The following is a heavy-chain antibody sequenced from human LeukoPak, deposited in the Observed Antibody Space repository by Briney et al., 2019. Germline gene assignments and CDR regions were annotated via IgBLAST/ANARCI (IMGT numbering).Heavy chain of an antibody. Sequence: GGSLRLSCAASGFTFSSYAMSWVRQAPGKGLEWVAFIRYDGSNKYYADSVKGRFTISRGNSKNTLYLQMNSLRAEDTAVYYCASLYGDYNYWGQGTLVTVSS. D-gene: IGHD4-17*01. V-gene: IGHV3-30*02. CDR1: GFTFSSYA. CDR3: ASLYGDYNY. CDR2: IRYDGSNK. J-gene: IGHJ4*02.